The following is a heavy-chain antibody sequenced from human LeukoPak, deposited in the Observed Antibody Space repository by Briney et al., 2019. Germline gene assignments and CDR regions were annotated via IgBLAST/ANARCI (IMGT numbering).Heavy chain of an antibody. J-gene: IGHJ5*02. D-gene: IGHD2-2*01. CDR2: TYYWSTWYN. Sequence: SQTLSLTCAISGDIVSSNSVTWNWIRQSPSRGLEWLGRTYYWSTWYNDYAVSVRGRITVNPDTSKNQFSLHLNSVTPEDTAVYYCARRLTQYDCFDPWGQGILVTVSS. CDR1: GDIVSSNSVT. CDR3: ARRLTQYDCFDP. V-gene: IGHV6-1*01.